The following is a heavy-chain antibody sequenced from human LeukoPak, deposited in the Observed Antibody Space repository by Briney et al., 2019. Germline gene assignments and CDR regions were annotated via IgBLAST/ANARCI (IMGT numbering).Heavy chain of an antibody. J-gene: IGHJ3*02. CDR1: RFTVSSNY. D-gene: IGHD4-17*01. Sequence: GGSLRLSCAASRFTVSSNYMSWVRQAPGKGLEWVSVIYSGGSTYYADSVKGRFTISRDNSKNTLYLQMNSLRAEDTAVYYCARELYGDYALDDAFDIWGQGTMVTVSS. CDR3: ARELYGDYALDDAFDI. V-gene: IGHV3-53*01. CDR2: IYSGGST.